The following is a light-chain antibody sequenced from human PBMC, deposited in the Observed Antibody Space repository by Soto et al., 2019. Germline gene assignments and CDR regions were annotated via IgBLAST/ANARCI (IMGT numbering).Light chain of an antibody. V-gene: IGKV1-5*03. Sequence: DIQMTQSPSTLSASVGDRVTITCRASQSISDWLAWYQQKPGKAPKLLIYKASNLESGVPSRFSGTGSGTEFTLTISSLEPEDFAVYYCQQRKNWQVTFGQGTRLEIK. CDR1: QSISDW. CDR3: QQRKNWQVT. J-gene: IGKJ5*01. CDR2: KAS.